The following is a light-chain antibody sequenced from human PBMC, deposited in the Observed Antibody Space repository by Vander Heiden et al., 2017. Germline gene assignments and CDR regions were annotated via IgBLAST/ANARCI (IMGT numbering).Light chain of an antibody. CDR2: EVS. CDR1: SSDVGGYNF. CDR3: SSYTTSSTVV. V-gene: IGLV2-14*01. J-gene: IGLJ3*02. Sequence: QSALTQPASVSGSPGQSITISCTGTSSDVGGYNFVSGSQQHPGKAPKLIIYEVSNRPSGVSNRFSGSKSGNTASLTISGLQAEDEADYYCSSYTTSSTVVFGGGTKLTVL.